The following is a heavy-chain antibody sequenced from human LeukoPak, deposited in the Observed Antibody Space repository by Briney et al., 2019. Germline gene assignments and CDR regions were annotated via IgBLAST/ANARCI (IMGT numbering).Heavy chain of an antibody. CDR2: IYYSGTT. J-gene: IGHJ3*02. Sequence: SGTLSLTCTVSGGSIGSYFWSWIRQSPGKGLEWIGFIYYSGTTNYNPSLKSRVTISVDTSKNQFSLKVSSVTAADTALYYCARSLGATANDAFDMWGQGTMVTVSS. CDR3: ARSLGATANDAFDM. V-gene: IGHV4-59*01. D-gene: IGHD1-26*01. CDR1: GGSIGSYF.